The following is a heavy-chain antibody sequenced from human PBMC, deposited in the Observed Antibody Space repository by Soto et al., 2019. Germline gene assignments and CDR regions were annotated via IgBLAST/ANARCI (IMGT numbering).Heavy chain of an antibody. Sequence: EVQLLESGGGLVQPGGSLRLSCAASGFTFTPYAMSWVRQAPGKGLEWVSAISDSGGSTYNSDSVKGRFPISRDNSKNSVFLQMNSLLSKDTAVYYCASDMGPRIVFATHAFDIWGQGTRVTVSS. D-gene: IGHD1-26*01. CDR2: ISDSGGST. CDR1: GFTFTPYA. V-gene: IGHV3-23*01. J-gene: IGHJ3*02. CDR3: ASDMGPRIVFATHAFDI.